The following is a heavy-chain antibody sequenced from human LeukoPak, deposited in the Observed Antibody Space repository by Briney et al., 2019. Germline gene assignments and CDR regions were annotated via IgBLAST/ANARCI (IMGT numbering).Heavy chain of an antibody. D-gene: IGHD6-13*01. J-gene: IGHJ5*02. CDR2: IIPIFGTA. CDR1: GGTFSSYA. V-gene: IGHV1-69*06. Sequence: SVKVSCKASGGTFSSYAISWVRQALGQGLEWMGGIIPIFGTANYAQKFQGRVTITADKSTSTAYMELSSLRSEDTAVYYCARDRRAQPLVDPWGQGTLVTVSS. CDR3: ARDRRAQPLVDP.